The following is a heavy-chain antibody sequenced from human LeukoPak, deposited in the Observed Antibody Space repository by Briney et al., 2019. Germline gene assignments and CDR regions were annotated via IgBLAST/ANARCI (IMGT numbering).Heavy chain of an antibody. V-gene: IGHV4-39*01. D-gene: IGHD3-3*01. J-gene: IGHJ3*02. CDR3: ARLSRFLYAFDI. CDR1: GGSISSSRYY. CDR2: IYYSGST. Sequence: SETLSLTCTVSGGSISSSRYYWGWIRQPPGKGLEWIGSIYYSGSTYYNPSLKSRVTISVDTSKNQFSLKLSSVTAADTAVYYCARLSRFLYAFDIWGQGTMVTVSS.